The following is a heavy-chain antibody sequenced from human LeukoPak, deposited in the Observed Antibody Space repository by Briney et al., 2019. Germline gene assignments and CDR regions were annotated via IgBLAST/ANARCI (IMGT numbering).Heavy chain of an antibody. CDR1: GGSFSGYY. CDR2: INHSGNT. Sequence: SETLSLTCAVYGGSFSGYYWSWIRQPPGKGLEWIGEINHSGNTNYNPSLKSRVTISVDTSKNQFSLKLSSVTAADTAVYYCARQGRVRGVSVMDVWGKGTTVTISS. D-gene: IGHD3-10*01. CDR3: ARQGRVRGVSVMDV. V-gene: IGHV4-34*01. J-gene: IGHJ6*03.